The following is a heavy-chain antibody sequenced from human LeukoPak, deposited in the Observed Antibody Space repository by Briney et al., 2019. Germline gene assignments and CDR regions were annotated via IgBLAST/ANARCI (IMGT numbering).Heavy chain of an antibody. CDR3: ARGDTRHESGYYGMDV. V-gene: IGHV4-4*02. D-gene: IGHD5-18*01. Sequence: SETLSLTCAVSGGSISSSNWWSWVRQPPGKGLEWIGEIYHSGSTNYNPSLKSRVTISVDKSKNQFSLKLSSVTAADTAVYYCARGDTRHESGYYGMDVWGQGTTVTVSS. CDR2: IYHSGST. CDR1: GGSISSSNW. J-gene: IGHJ6*02.